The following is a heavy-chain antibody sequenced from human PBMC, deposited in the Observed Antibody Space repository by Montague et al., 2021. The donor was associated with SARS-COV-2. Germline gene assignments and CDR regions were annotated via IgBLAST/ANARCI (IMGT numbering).Heavy chain of an antibody. J-gene: IGHJ4*02. V-gene: IGHV4-59*02. CDR3: AKASRGYGGDFDS. CDR1: GDSVNRNY. Sequence: SETLSLTCSVSGDSVNRNYWSWVRQPPGKGLEWLGYIFYSGSTYNPSLNSRVTMSLDTSKNRFPLNLISVTAADTAVYYCAKASRGYGGDFDSWGQGTLVTVSS. D-gene: IGHD4-23*01. CDR2: IFYSGST.